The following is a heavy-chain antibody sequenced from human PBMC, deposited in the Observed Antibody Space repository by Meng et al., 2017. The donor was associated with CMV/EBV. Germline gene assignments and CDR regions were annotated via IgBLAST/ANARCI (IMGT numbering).Heavy chain of an antibody. J-gene: IGHJ6*02. CDR3: AREPTEHIVVVIAILTYGMDV. D-gene: IGHD2-21*01. CDR2: ISYDGSNK. CDR1: GFTFSSYG. V-gene: IGHV3-30*19. Sequence: GESLKISCAASGFTFSSYGMHWVRQAPGKGLEWVAVISYDGSNKYYADSVKGRFTISRDNSKNTLYLQMNSLRAEDTAVYYCAREPTEHIVVVIAILTYGMDVWGQGTTVTVS.